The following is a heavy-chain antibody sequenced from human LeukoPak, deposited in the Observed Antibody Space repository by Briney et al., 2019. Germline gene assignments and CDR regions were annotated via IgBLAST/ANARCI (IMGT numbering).Heavy chain of an antibody. CDR1: AYICTNYY. CDR3: ARDQSLSGNYLIDY. V-gene: IGHV1-2*02. CDR2: ISPNNGGT. J-gene: IGHJ4*02. Sequence: ASVKVSCKASAYICTNYYMHWVRQAPGEGLEGMGWISPNNGGTNYLQKFQGRVTMTRDTSISTVYMELSGLRSDDTAVYYCARDQSLSGNYLIDYWGQGTLVTVSS. D-gene: IGHD1-26*01.